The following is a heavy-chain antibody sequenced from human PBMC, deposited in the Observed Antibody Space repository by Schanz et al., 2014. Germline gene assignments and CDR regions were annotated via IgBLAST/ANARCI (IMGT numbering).Heavy chain of an antibody. J-gene: IGHJ4*02. CDR1: GFTFSDYY. Sequence: QVYLVESGGDLVKPGGSLRLSCAASGFTFSDYYMSWIRQAPGKGLEWVSYISNSGTTIYYADSVKGRFTISRDNAKNSLFLQMNSLRAEDTAVYYCAGGEYQLLYGNWGQGTLVTVSS. V-gene: IGHV3-11*04. CDR2: ISNSGTTI. CDR3: AGGEYQLLYGN. D-gene: IGHD2-2*02.